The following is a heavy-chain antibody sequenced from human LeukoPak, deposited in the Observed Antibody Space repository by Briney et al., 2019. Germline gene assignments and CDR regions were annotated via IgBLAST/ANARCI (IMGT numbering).Heavy chain of an antibody. CDR3: ARDQGMTTVAT. Sequence: GGSLRLSCAASGFTFSDYYMSWIRQAPGKGLEWVGRIKSKTDGGTTDYAAPVKGRFTISRDNAKNSLYLQMNSLRAEDTAVYYCARDQGMTTVATWGQGTLVTVSS. V-gene: IGHV3-15*01. CDR1: GFTFSDYY. CDR2: IKSKTDGGTT. D-gene: IGHD4-17*01. J-gene: IGHJ4*02.